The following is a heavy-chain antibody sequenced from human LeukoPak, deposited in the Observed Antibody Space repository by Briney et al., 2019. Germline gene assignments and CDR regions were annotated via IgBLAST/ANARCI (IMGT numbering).Heavy chain of an antibody. Sequence: SGPTLVNPTQTLTPTCTFSGFSLSASGVGVGWIRQPPGKALEWLALIYWDDDKRYSPSLKSRLTITKDTSKNQVVLTMTNMDPVDTATYYCAHSPVPAAIVLKSWFDPWGQGTLVTVSS. J-gene: IGHJ5*02. CDR3: AHSPVPAAIVLKSWFDP. CDR1: GFSLSASGVG. CDR2: IYWDDDK. V-gene: IGHV2-5*02. D-gene: IGHD2-2*01.